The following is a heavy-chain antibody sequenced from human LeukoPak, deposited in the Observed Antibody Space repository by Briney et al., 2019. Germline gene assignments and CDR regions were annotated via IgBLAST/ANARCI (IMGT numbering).Heavy chain of an antibody. V-gene: IGHV1-69*13. CDR3: ARSSGGYCSSTSCPPNYYYYGMDV. D-gene: IGHD2-2*01. Sequence: ASVKVSCKASGGTFSSYAISWVRQAPGQGLEWMGGIIPIFGTANYAQKFQGRVTITADESTSTAYMELSSLRSGDTAVYYCARSSGGYCSSTSCPPNYYYYGMDVWGQGTTVTVSS. CDR2: IIPIFGTA. J-gene: IGHJ6*02. CDR1: GGTFSSYA.